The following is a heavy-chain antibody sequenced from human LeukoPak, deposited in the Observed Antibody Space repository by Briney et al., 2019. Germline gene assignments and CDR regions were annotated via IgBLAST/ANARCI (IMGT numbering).Heavy chain of an antibody. V-gene: IGHV4-30-4*08. CDR1: GGSISSGDYY. D-gene: IGHD6-13*01. J-gene: IGHJ4*02. CDR2: IYYSGST. Sequence: SETLSLTCTVSGGSISSGDYYWSWIRQPPGKGLEWIGYIYYSGSTYYNPSLKSRVTISVDTSKNQFSLKLSSVTAADTAVYYCARASAAAGLFDYWGQGTLVTVSS. CDR3: ARASAAAGLFDY.